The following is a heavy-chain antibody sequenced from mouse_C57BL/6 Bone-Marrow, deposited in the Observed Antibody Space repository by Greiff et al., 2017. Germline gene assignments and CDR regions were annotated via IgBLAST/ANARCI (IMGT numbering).Heavy chain of an antibody. V-gene: IGHV1-59*01. J-gene: IGHJ2*01. Sequence: QVQLQQPGAELVRPGTSVKLSCKASGYTFTSYWMHWVKQRPGQGLEWIGVIDPSDSYTNYNQKFKGKATLTVDTSSSTAYMKLSSLTSEDSAVYYCASVYYGYDEEGYFDYWGQGTTLTVSS. D-gene: IGHD2-2*01. CDR1: GYTFTSYW. CDR3: ASVYYGYDEEGYFDY. CDR2: IDPSDSYT.